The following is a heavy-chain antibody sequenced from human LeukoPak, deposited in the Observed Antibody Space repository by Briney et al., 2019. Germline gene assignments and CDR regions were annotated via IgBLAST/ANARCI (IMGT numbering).Heavy chain of an antibody. J-gene: IGHJ3*02. CDR3: ARRGYDSSSDAFDI. CDR1: GGSISSSSYY. Sequence: SETLSLTCTVSGGSISSSSYYWGWIRQPPGKGLEWIGSIYYSGSTYYNPSLKSRVTISVDTSKNQFSLKLSSVTAADTAVYYCARRGYDSSSDAFDIWGQGTMVTVSS. D-gene: IGHD3-22*01. CDR2: IYYSGST. V-gene: IGHV4-39*07.